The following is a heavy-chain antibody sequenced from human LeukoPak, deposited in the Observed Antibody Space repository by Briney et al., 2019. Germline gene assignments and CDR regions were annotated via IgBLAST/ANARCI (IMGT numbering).Heavy chain of an antibody. D-gene: IGHD2-2*01. J-gene: IGHJ4*02. V-gene: IGHV1-2*02. Sequence: ASVKVSCKASGYTFTDYYIHWVRQAPGQGLEWMGWINPNSGGTNYAQKFQGRVTMTRVTFINTAYMEMSRLRSDDTAVYYCARDLLGYCSSTSCNEFDYWGQGTLVTVSS. CDR1: GYTFTDYY. CDR2: INPNSGGT. CDR3: ARDLLGYCSSTSCNEFDY.